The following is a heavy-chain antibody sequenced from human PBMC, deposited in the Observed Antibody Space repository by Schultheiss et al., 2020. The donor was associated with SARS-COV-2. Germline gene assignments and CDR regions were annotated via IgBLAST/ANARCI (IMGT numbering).Heavy chain of an antibody. V-gene: IGHV4-30-2*01. D-gene: IGHD4-17*01. CDR1: GGSISSGGYS. CDR2: IYHSGST. CDR3: ARVAVTTGWFDP. Sequence: SETLSLTCTVSGGSISSGGYSWSWIRQPPGKGLEWIGYIYHSGSTYYNPSLKSRVTISVDMSKNHFSLKLTSVTAADTAVYYCARVAVTTGWFDPWGQGTLVTVSS. J-gene: IGHJ5*02.